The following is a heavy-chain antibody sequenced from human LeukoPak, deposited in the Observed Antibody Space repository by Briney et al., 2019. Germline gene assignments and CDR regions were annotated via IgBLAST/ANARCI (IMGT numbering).Heavy chain of an antibody. Sequence: ASVKVSCKASGYTFTSYHMHWVRQAPGQGLEWMGIINPGGGTTIYAQNFQGRVTMTRDTSTSTVYMELSSLRSEDTAVYYCARELRRYDRDAFDIWGQGTMVTVSS. CDR1: GYTFTSYH. CDR3: ARELRRYDRDAFDI. V-gene: IGHV1-46*01. J-gene: IGHJ3*02. D-gene: IGHD3-22*01. CDR2: INPGGGTT.